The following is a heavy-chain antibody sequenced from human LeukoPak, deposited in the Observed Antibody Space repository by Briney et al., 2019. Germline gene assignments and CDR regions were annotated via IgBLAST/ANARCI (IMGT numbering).Heavy chain of an antibody. J-gene: IGHJ4*02. CDR2: IYSGGST. CDR3: ARESTVTTPYFDY. D-gene: IGHD4-17*01. V-gene: IGHV3-53*01. Sequence: GGSLRLSCAASGFTVSSSYMSWVRQAPGKGLEWVSVIYSGGSTYYADSVKGRFTTSRDNSKNTLYLQMNSLRAEDTAVYYCARESTVTTPYFDYWGQGTLVTVAS. CDR1: GFTVSSSY.